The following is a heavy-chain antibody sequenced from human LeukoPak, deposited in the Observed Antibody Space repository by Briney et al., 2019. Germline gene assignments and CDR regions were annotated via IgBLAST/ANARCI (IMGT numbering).Heavy chain of an antibody. D-gene: IGHD5-18*01. V-gene: IGHV3-74*01. CDR1: GFTFSSYW. J-gene: IGHJ4*02. CDR3: ARGSYGYDY. CDR2: INSDGSST. Sequence: GGSLRLSCAASGFTFSSYWMHCVRQGPGKGLGWVSRINSDGSSTTYADSVRGRFANSRDNAKNPLYLQMNSLRAEDTAVYYCARGSYGYDYWGQGTLVTVSS.